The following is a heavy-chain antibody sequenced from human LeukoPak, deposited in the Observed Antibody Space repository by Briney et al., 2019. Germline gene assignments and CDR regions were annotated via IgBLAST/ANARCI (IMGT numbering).Heavy chain of an antibody. D-gene: IGHD6-25*01. Sequence: SQTLSLTCTVSGQSISNTFYWAWIRQSPGKGREWLGSIHHSGNRFESGSTHYNPSLRSRVSVSADTSKNQFSLRLTSVTAADTAVYFCARNASSGFFNDWGQGMLVTVSS. CDR3: ARNASSGFFND. V-gene: IGHV4-38-2*02. CDR1: GQSISNTFY. CDR2: IHHSGNRFESGST. J-gene: IGHJ1*01.